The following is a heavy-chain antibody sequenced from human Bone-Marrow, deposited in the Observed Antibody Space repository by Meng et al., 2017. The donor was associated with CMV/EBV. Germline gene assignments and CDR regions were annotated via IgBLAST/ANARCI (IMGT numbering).Heavy chain of an antibody. CDR2: IKSKTDGGTT. D-gene: IGHD1-26*01. V-gene: IGHV3-15*01. Sequence: FTFSTVGMIWVRQAPGKGLEWVGSIKSKTDGGTTDYAAPVKGRFTISRDDSKNTLYLQMNSLKTEDTAVYYCTTGGGSYLDGDYFDYWGQGTLVTVSS. CDR1: FTFSTVG. CDR3: TTGGGSYLDGDYFDY. J-gene: IGHJ4*02.